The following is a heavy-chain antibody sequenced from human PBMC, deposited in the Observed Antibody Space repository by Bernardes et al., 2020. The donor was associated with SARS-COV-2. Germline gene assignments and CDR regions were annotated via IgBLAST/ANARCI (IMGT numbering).Heavy chain of an antibody. V-gene: IGHV3-23*01. Sequence: GGSLRLSCAASGFSFSDYAMSWVRQVPGKGLEWVSSISGSGGSTNYADSVKGRFTISRDNSKNTLYLQMNSLRADDTAVYYCAKGGRGVLYPFDYWGQGTLVTVSS. CDR2: ISGSGGST. CDR3: AKGGRGVLYPFDY. J-gene: IGHJ4*02. CDR1: GFSFSDYA. D-gene: IGHD2-8*01.